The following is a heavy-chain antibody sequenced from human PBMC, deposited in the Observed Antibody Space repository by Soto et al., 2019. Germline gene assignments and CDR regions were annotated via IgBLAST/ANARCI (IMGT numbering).Heavy chain of an antibody. V-gene: IGHV4-34*01. CDR2: INHSGST. Sequence: PSETLSLTCAVYGGSFSGYYWSWIRQPPGKGLEWIGEINHSGSTNYNPSLKSRVTISVDTSKNQFSLKLSSVTAADTAVYYCARARYYDSSGYYYRNWFDPWGQGTLVTVSS. CDR3: ARARYYDSSGYYYRNWFDP. CDR1: GGSFSGYY. J-gene: IGHJ5*02. D-gene: IGHD3-22*01.